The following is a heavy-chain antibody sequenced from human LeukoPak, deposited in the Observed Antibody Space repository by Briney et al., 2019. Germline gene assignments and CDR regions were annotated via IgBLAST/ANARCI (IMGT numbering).Heavy chain of an antibody. V-gene: IGHV3-7*03. CDR1: GFTFRSYW. CDR2: ISQDGTKQ. CDR3: VRRNLFDY. J-gene: IGHJ4*02. Sequence: GGSLRLSCAVSGFTFRSYWMSWLRQAPGKGLECVASISQDGTKQYHVDSVRGRFTISRDDAKNSVYLQMNNLRVQDTAVYYCVRRNLFDYWGQGTLVTVSS.